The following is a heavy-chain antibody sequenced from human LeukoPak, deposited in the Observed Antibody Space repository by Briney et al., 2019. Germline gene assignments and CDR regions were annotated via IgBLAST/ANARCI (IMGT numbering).Heavy chain of an antibody. CDR2: IIPILGIA. V-gene: IGHV1-69*04. CDR3: ARGRRRGFGGVIAFDY. Sequence: SVKVSCKASGGTFSSYAISWVRQAPGQGLEWMGRIIPILGIANYAQKFQGRVTITADKSTSTAYMELSSLRSEDTAVYYCARGRRRGFGGVIAFDYWGQGTLVTVSS. D-gene: IGHD3-16*02. J-gene: IGHJ4*02. CDR1: GGTFSSYA.